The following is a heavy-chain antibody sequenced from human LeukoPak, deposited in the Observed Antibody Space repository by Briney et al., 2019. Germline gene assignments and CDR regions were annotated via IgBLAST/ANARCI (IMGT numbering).Heavy chain of an antibody. Sequence: SETLSLTCTVSGGSISSGSYFWSWVRQPAGKGLEWIGRIYTSGSTNYNPSLKSRVTISLDTSKNQFSLKLSSVTAADTAVYYCARAVALYYGSGSSYYFDYWGQGTLVTVSS. D-gene: IGHD3-10*01. CDR1: GGSISSGSYF. CDR3: ARAVALYYGSGSSYYFDY. CDR2: IYTSGST. J-gene: IGHJ4*02. V-gene: IGHV4-61*02.